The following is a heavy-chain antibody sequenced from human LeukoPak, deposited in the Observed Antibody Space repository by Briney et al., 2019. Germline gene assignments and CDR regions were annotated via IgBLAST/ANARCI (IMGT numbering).Heavy chain of an antibody. CDR3: VRDGVDSGLCFDQ. J-gene: IGHJ4*02. V-gene: IGHV3-66*01. Sequence: SGGSLRLSCAASGFTVRSNYMSWVRQTPGKGLEWVSIIYSGGDIYYADSVKGRFTISRDNSKNTVYLQMNSLRDEDTAVYYCVRDGVDSGLCFDQWGQGSLVAVSS. CDR2: IYSGGDI. D-gene: IGHD1-26*01. CDR1: GFTVRSNY.